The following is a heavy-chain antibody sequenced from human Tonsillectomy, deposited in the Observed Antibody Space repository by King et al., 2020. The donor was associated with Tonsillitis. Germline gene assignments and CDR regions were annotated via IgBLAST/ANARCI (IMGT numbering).Heavy chain of an antibody. CDR2: IYFRGDT. V-gene: IGHV4-31*03. CDR3: ARGGSHYGLDV. D-gene: IGHD1-26*01. J-gene: IGHJ6*02. CDR1: GGSISSDGYF. Sequence: QLQESGPGLVKPSQTLSLTCTVSGGSISSDGYFWSWIRQHPGKGLEWIGYIYFRGDTYYNPSLNSRVIISVDTSKNQFSLKLNSVTAAATAVYYCARGGSHYGLDVWGQGTTVIVSS.